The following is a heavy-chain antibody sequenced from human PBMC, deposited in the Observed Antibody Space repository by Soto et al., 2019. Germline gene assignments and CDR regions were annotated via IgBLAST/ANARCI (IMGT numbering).Heavy chain of an antibody. Sequence: QVQLVQSGAEVREPGASVKVSCKASGYSFTGLDINWVRQTTGQGLEWMGWMQPSSGRTGYAQKFQGRVTMTRATSINTAYMELSSLTSDDTAFYYCARGVTAGVDYWGQGTLVTVSS. D-gene: IGHD1-26*01. CDR1: GYSFTGLD. CDR2: MQPSSGRT. CDR3: ARGVTAGVDY. V-gene: IGHV1-8*01. J-gene: IGHJ4*02.